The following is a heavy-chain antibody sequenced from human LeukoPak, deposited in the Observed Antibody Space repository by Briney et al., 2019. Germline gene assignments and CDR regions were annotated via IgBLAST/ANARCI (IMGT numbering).Heavy chain of an antibody. V-gene: IGHV3-11*04. CDR2: ISNSGSSI. CDR1: GVTFSDSY. CDR3: GRGHWGLDY. J-gene: IGHJ4*02. Sequence: GGSLRLSCAASGVTFSDSYMTWIRQAPGKGLEWVSYISNSGSSIYYADSVKGRFTTSRDNAKSSLYLQMNSPRAEDTAVYYCGRGHWGLDYWGQGAPVTVSS. D-gene: IGHD7-27*01.